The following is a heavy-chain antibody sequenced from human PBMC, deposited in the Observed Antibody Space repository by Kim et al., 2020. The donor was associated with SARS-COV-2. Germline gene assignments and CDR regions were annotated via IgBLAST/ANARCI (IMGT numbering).Heavy chain of an antibody. CDR1: QFNFSAYA. D-gene: IGHD3-3*01. J-gene: IGHJ6*01. CDR2: ISTYGGSS. CDR3: ARSGRPSGDYDFWTGYG. Sequence: GGSLRLSCTASQFNFSAYAMHWVRQAPGKGLEYVSGISTYGGSSYHANSVNGRFTVSRDNSKNTLYLQMGSLTAEDMAVYYCARSGRPSGDYDFWTGYG. V-gene: IGHV3-64*01.